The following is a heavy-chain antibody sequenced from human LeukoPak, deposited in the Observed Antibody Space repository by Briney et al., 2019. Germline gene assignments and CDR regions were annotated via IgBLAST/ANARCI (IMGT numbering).Heavy chain of an antibody. D-gene: IGHD2/OR15-2a*01. Sequence: ASVMVSCKTSGYPFTNHGVSWVRQAPGQGLEWMGWINANSGDTNYAQRFQGRLTMTTDTSTTTAYMELRSLSSDDTAVYYCARDWPIVIADYWGQGTLVTVSS. J-gene: IGHJ4*02. CDR2: INANSGDT. CDR1: GYPFTNHG. V-gene: IGHV1-18*01. CDR3: ARDWPIVIADY.